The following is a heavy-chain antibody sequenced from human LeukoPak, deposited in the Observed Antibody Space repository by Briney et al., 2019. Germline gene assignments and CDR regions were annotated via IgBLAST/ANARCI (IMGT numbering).Heavy chain of an antibody. CDR2: IYDRGNT. CDR3: ARVRYDSSHYYYFFDD. D-gene: IGHD3-22*01. Sequence: SETLSLTCTVSGGSITSYYWSWIRQPPGKGLEWIGYIYDRGNTNYNPSLKSRVTISVDRSKNQFSLSLNSVTAADTAVYYCARVRYDSSHYYYFFDDWGQGTLVTVSS. J-gene: IGHJ4*02. CDR1: GGSITSYY. V-gene: IGHV4-59*01.